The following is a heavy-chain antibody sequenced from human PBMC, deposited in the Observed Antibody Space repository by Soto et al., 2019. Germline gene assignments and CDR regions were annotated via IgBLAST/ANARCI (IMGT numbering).Heavy chain of an antibody. D-gene: IGHD3-10*01. V-gene: IGHV3-23*01. CDR2: ISGGGDTT. J-gene: IGHJ4*02. CDR1: GFTFNNYA. Sequence: EVQLLESGGGLVQPGGSLRLSCAASGFTFNNYAMTWVRQAPGKGLEWVSAISGGGDTTSYADSVKGRFTVSRDGSKNTLYLLMSSLRAEDTALYYCAIGRGGSGSLTPRVDFWGQGTLVTVSS. CDR3: AIGRGGSGSLTPRVDF.